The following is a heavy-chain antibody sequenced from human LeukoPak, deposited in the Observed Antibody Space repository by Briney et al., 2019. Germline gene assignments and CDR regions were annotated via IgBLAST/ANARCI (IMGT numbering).Heavy chain of an antibody. V-gene: IGHV3-23*01. D-gene: IGHD2-2*01. Sequence: GGSLRLSCAASGFTFSSYGMSWVRQAPGKGLEWVSAISGSGGSTYYADSVKGRFTISRDNSKNTLYLQMNSLRAEDTAVYYCAKGFYCSSSTCLDYWGQGTLVTVSS. J-gene: IGHJ4*02. CDR3: AKGFYCSSSTCLDY. CDR2: ISGSGGST. CDR1: GFTFSSYG.